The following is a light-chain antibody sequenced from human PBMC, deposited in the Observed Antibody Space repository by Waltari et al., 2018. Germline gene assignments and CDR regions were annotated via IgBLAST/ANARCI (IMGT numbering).Light chain of an antibody. J-gene: IGLJ3*02. V-gene: IGLV2-11*01. Sequence: ALTQPRSVSGSPGQSVTISCTGSSSDVGRYNYVSWYQQHPGKAPKVMIHDVNHRPSGVPDRFSGSKSGNTASLTISGLQAEDEADYYCFSYAGSPWVFGGGTKLTVL. CDR3: FSYAGSPWV. CDR1: SSDVGRYNY. CDR2: DVN.